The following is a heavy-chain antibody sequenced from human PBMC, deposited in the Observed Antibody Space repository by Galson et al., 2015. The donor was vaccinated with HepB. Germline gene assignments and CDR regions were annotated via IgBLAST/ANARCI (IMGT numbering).Heavy chain of an antibody. CDR1: GFTFTNFA. V-gene: IGHV3-23*01. Sequence: SLRLSCAASGFTFTNFAMSWVRQAPGKGLEWVSGITGTSGRSYYTDSVKGRFTISRDNSKNTLYLQMNSLRAEDTAVYYCAKDIYDSSGYSADLDYWGQGTLVTVSS. CDR2: ITGTSGRS. J-gene: IGHJ4*02. CDR3: AKDIYDSSGYSADLDY. D-gene: IGHD3-22*01.